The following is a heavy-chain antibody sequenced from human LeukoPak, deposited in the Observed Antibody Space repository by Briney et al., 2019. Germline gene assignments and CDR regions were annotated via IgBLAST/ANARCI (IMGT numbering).Heavy chain of an antibody. CDR1: GYSFTSSG. CDR2: ISANNGYT. Sequence: ASVKVSCKASGYSFTSSGISWVRQAPGQGLEWMGWISANNGYTNYAQKLQGRVTMTTDTSTTTAYMELRSLISDDTAVYYCARGASSRPTDFDYWGQGTLVTVSS. V-gene: IGHV1-18*01. J-gene: IGHJ4*02. D-gene: IGHD6-13*01. CDR3: ARGASSRPTDFDY.